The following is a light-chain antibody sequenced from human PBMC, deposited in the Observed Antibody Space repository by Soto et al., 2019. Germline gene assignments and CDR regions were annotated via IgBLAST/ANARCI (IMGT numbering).Light chain of an antibody. Sequence: QSVLTQPASVSGSPGQSITISCTGTSSDVGGYNYVSWYQQHPGKAPKLMIYDVSNRPSGVSNRFSGSKSGNTASLTISGLQAEDEADYYCSSYTSSSTLHYVSGTGTKVTVL. J-gene: IGLJ1*01. V-gene: IGLV2-14*01. CDR1: SSDVGGYNY. CDR3: SSYTSSSTLHYV. CDR2: DVS.